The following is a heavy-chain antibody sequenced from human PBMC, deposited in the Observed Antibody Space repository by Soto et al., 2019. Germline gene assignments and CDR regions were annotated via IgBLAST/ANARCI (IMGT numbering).Heavy chain of an antibody. D-gene: IGHD2-2*01. CDR3: ARDQDIVVVPADIGSYYYGMDV. J-gene: IGHJ6*02. CDR2: INPSGGST. Sequence: SVKVSCKASVYTFTSYYMHWVRQAPGQGLEWMGIINPSGGSTSYAQKFQGRVTMTRDTSTSTVYMELSSLRSEGTAVYYCARDQDIVVVPADIGSYYYGMDVWGQGTTVTASS. CDR1: VYTFTSYY. V-gene: IGHV1-46*01.